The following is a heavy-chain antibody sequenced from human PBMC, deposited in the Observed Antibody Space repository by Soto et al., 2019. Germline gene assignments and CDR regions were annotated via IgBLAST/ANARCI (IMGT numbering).Heavy chain of an antibody. Sequence: QLQLQESGSGLVKPSQTLSLTCAVSGGSISSGGYSWSWIRQPPGKGLEWIGYIYHSGSTYYNPSLKSRDTMTVDRSNNQYSLKLSSVTAADTAVYYCARVGGVPDYWGQGTLVTVSS. CDR1: GGSISSGGYS. V-gene: IGHV4-30-2*01. CDR3: ARVGGVPDY. CDR2: IYHSGST. D-gene: IGHD3-16*01. J-gene: IGHJ4*02.